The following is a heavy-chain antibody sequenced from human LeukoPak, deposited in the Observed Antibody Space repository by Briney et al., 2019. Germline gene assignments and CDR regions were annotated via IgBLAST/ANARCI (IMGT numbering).Heavy chain of an antibody. CDR3: ARQSYDSSGSPTFFDF. V-gene: IGHV4-39*01. CDR2: IYYSGIT. D-gene: IGHD3-22*01. CDR1: GGSISRSSYY. Sequence: PSGTLSLTCTVSGGSISRSSYYWGWIRQPPGKGLEWTGTIYYSGITHYNPSLKSRVTISVDTSTNQFSLKLTSVTAADTAVYYCARQSYDSSGSPTFFDFWSQGTLVTVSS. J-gene: IGHJ4*02.